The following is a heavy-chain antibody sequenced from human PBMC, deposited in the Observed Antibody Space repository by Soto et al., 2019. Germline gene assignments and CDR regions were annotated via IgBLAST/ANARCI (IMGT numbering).Heavy chain of an antibody. V-gene: IGHV4-4*07. CDR3: ARTPVILGTPYGMDV. Sequence: SETLSLTCTVSGGSISSYYWSWIRQPAGKGLEWIGRIYTSGSTNYNPSLKSRVTMSVDTSKNQFSLKLSSVTAADTAVYYCARTPVILGTPYGMDVWGQGTTVTVSS. CDR2: IYTSGST. CDR1: GGSISSYY. D-gene: IGHD2-21*02. J-gene: IGHJ6*02.